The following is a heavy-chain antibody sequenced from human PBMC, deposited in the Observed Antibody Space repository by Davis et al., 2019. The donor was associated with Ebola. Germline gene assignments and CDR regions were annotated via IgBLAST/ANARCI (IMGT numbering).Heavy chain of an antibody. CDR3: ARDGLWFGELLYNNWFDP. V-gene: IGHV3-30*19. CDR2: ISYDGSNK. CDR1: GFTFNTYA. D-gene: IGHD3-10*01. Sequence: GGSLRLSCATSGFTFNTYAMSWVRQAPGKGLEWVAVISYDGSNKYYADSVKGRFTISRDNSKNTLYLQMNSLRAEDTAVYYCARDGLWFGELLYNNWFDPWGQGTLVTVSS. J-gene: IGHJ5*02.